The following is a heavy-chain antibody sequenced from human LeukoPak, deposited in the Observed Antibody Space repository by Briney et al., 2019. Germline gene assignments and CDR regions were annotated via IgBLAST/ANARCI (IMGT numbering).Heavy chain of an antibody. V-gene: IGHV3-21*01. D-gene: IGHD6-19*01. CDR1: GFTFSSYS. Sequence: GGSLRLSCAASGFTFSSYSINWVRQAPGKRLEWVSSISSSSSYIYYADSVKGRFTISRYNAKNSLYLQMNSLRAEDTAVYYCARYSPMWYSSGFDYWGQGTLVTVSS. CDR2: ISSSSSYI. J-gene: IGHJ4*02. CDR3: ARYSPMWYSSGFDY.